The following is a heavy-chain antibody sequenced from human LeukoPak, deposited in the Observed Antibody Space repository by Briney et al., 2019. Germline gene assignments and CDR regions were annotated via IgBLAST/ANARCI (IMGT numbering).Heavy chain of an antibody. CDR1: GYTVTGYY. Sequence: ASVKVSCKASGYTVTGYYMHWVRQAPGQGLEWMGWINPNSGGTNYAQKFQGRVTMTRDTAISTAYMELSRLRSDDTAVYYCARDYYGDYYFDYWGQGTLVTVSS. D-gene: IGHD4-17*01. CDR2: INPNSGGT. CDR3: ARDYYGDYYFDY. V-gene: IGHV1-2*02. J-gene: IGHJ4*02.